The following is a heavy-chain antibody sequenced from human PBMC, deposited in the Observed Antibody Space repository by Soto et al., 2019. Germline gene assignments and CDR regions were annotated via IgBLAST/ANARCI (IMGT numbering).Heavy chain of an antibody. J-gene: IGHJ4*01. V-gene: IGHV3-23*01. Sequence: PGCSLRLSCISSVFTFSAYAMAWVRQVPGKGLEWISVISSSGSRMWYADSVKGRFTISRDNSKNTLYLQMNAPRGEDSAVYHCARDPESDRGLVFDDWGQGTLVTFSS. CDR3: ARDPESDRGLVFDD. CDR1: VFTFSAYA. D-gene: IGHD3-9*01. CDR2: ISSSGSRM.